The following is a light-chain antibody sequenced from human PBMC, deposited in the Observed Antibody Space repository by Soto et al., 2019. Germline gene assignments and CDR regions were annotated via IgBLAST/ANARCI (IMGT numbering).Light chain of an antibody. CDR2: EVS. CDR3: SAYAGRYTFV. V-gene: IGLV2-8*01. Sequence: QSVLTQPPSASGSPGQSVTISCTGTSSDIGAYNYVSWYQQHPGKAPKFMIYEVSKRPSGVPDRFSGSKSGNTASLTVSGLQAEDEADYYCSAYAGRYTFVFGTGTKLTVL. CDR1: SSDIGAYNY. J-gene: IGLJ1*01.